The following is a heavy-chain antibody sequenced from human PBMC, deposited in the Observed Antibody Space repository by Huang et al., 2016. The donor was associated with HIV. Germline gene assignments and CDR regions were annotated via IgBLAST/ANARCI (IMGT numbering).Heavy chain of an antibody. D-gene: IGHD7-27*01. CDR3: ARDNWGVGFDY. J-gene: IGHJ4*02. Sequence: EVQLVESGGGLVQPGVSLGLSCAASGFTFRTNSMNWVLQAPGKGLGWVSFISSSGGSIHYADSVKGRVTISRDNAKNTLYLQMNSLRDEDTAVYYCARDNWGVGFDYWGQGTLVTVSS. CDR2: ISSSGGSI. V-gene: IGHV3-48*02. CDR1: GFTFRTNS.